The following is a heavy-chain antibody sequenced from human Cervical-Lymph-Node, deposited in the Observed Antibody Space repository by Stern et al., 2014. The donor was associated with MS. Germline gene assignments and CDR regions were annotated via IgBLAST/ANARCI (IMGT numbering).Heavy chain of an antibody. CDR3: AREGSGWYYFDY. CDR2: IWYDRSNK. CDR1: GFTFSSYG. D-gene: IGHD6-19*01. J-gene: IGHJ4*02. V-gene: IGHV3-33*01. Sequence: QVQLGQSGGVVVQPGRSLRLSCAASGFTFSSYGMHWVRQAPGKGLEWAAVIWYDRSNKYYADSVKGRFTISRDNSKNTLYLQMNSLRAEDTAVYYCAREGSGWYYFDYWGQGTLVTVSS.